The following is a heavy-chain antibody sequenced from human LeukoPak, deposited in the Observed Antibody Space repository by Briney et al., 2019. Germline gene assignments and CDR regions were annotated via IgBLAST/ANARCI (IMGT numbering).Heavy chain of an antibody. J-gene: IGHJ4*02. CDR1: GFTVGDSY. V-gene: IGHV3-53*01. Sequence: GGSLRLSCAASGFTVGDSYMSWVRQAPGKGLEWVAVLYGNGNAYYAASVRGRFTISRDNSRNTLYLQMNSLRGDDTAVYYCAKDVGKWESLHFFDYWGQGTLVTVSS. D-gene: IGHD1-26*01. CDR2: LYGNGNA. CDR3: AKDVGKWESLHFFDY.